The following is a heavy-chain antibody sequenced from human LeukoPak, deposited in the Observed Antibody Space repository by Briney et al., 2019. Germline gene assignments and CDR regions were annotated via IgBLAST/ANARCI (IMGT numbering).Heavy chain of an antibody. D-gene: IGHD2-8*01. CDR1: GFTFSNYW. J-gene: IGHJ6*02. V-gene: IGHV3-48*03. CDR2: ISNSGSSV. Sequence: GGSLRLSCAASGFTFSNYWITWVRQAPGKGLEWLSYISNSGSSVFYADSVMGRFTVSRDNAKRSLYLQIKSLRDDDTAVYHCALGTINKDYYFGMDVWGQGTTVTVSS. CDR3: ALGTINKDYYFGMDV.